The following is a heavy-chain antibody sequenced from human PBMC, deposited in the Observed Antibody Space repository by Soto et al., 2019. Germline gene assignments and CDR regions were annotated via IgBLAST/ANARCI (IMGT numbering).Heavy chain of an antibody. Sequence: SETLSLTCTVSGGSISSYYWSWIRQPPGKGLEWIGYIYYSGSTNYNPSLKSRVTISVDTSKNQFSLKLSSVTAADTAVYYCAGHAPSDTAMGYYYYYYMDVWGKGTTVTVSS. V-gene: IGHV4-59*01. CDR2: IYYSGST. D-gene: IGHD5-18*01. CDR3: AGHAPSDTAMGYYYYYYMDV. CDR1: GGSISSYY. J-gene: IGHJ6*03.